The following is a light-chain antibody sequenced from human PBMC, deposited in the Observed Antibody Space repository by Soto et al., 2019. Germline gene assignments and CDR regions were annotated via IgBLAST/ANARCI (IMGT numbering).Light chain of an antibody. CDR1: SSNIGSNT. CDR3: AAWDDSLNGWV. J-gene: IGLJ3*02. Sequence: QSVLTQPPSASGTPGQRVTISCSGSSSNIGSNTVKWYRQLPGTAPKLLIYSNNQRPSGVPDRFSGSKSGTSASLAISGLQSEDEADYYCAAWDDSLNGWVFGGGTKLTVL. V-gene: IGLV1-44*01. CDR2: SNN.